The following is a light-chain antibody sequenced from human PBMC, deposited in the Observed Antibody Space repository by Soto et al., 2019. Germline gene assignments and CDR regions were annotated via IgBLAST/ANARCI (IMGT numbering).Light chain of an antibody. CDR3: QHYNNWPPGWT. CDR1: QSVGSD. V-gene: IGKV3-15*01. J-gene: IGKJ1*01. CDR2: GAS. Sequence: EIVMTPSPANLSVSPGERVTLSCRASQSVGSDLAWYQQKPGQAPRLLIYGASTRATGVPARFSGSGSGTEFTLTISSLQSEDFALYYCQHYNNWPPGWTFGRGTKVDIK.